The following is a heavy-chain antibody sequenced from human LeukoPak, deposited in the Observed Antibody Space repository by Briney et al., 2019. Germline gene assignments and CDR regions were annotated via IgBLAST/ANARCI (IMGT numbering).Heavy chain of an antibody. CDR2: IYYSGST. J-gene: IGHJ3*02. D-gene: IGHD4-17*01. Sequence: PSETLSLTCTVSGGSIRSYYWSWIRQPPGKGLEWIGYIYYSGSTNYNPSLKSRVSISVDTSKNQFSLKLSSVTAADTAVYYCARDRQATTAYDAFDIWGRGTMVTVSS. V-gene: IGHV4-59*01. CDR3: ARDRQATTAYDAFDI. CDR1: GGSIRSYY.